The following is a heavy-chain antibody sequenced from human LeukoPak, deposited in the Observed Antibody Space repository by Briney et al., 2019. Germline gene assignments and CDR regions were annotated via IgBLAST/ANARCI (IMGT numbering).Heavy chain of an antibody. CDR2: IHNSGTT. Sequence: SETLSLTCAVSGGPFSGYFWSWIRQPPGKGPEWIGEIHNSGTTNYNPSLNSRVTTSEDTSKNQFYLNLSSVTAADTAVYYCARRYYYNLGSFPFDFWGQGTLVTVSS. V-gene: IGHV4-34*01. CDR1: GGPFSGYF. CDR3: ARRYYYNLGSFPFDF. D-gene: IGHD3-10*01. J-gene: IGHJ4*02.